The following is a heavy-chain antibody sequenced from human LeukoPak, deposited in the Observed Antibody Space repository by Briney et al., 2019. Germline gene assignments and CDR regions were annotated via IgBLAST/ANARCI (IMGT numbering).Heavy chain of an antibody. CDR2: ISAYNGNT. CDR3: ARDRRYDFWSGYYQPPDY. D-gene: IGHD3-3*01. J-gene: IGHJ4*02. CDR1: GYTFNSYG. V-gene: IGHV1-18*01. Sequence: GASVKVSCKASGYTFNSYGISWVRQAPGQGLEWMGWISAYNGNTNYAQKLQGRVTMTTDTSTSTAYMELRSLRSDDTAVYYCARDRRYDFWSGYYQPPDYWGQGTLVTVSS.